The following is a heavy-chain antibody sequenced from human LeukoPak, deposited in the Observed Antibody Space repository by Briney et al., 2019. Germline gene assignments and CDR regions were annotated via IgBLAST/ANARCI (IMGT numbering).Heavy chain of an antibody. Sequence: PGASLRLSCAASGFTFSNYAMSWVRQAPGKGLEWVSAILGSGGSTYYADSVKGRFTVSRDYSKSTLYLQMNSLRAEDTALYYCAKWGDYDVLTGYYVPDYWGQGTLVTVSS. CDR1: GFTFSNYA. CDR3: AKWGDYDVLTGYYVPDY. J-gene: IGHJ4*02. V-gene: IGHV3-23*01. CDR2: ILGSGGST. D-gene: IGHD3-9*01.